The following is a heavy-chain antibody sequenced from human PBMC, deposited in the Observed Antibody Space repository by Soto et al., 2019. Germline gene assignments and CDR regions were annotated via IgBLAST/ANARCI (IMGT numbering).Heavy chain of an antibody. J-gene: IGHJ5*02. CDR3: AKGGVAAAGTRRNWFDP. CDR2: INWNGGST. D-gene: IGHD6-13*01. V-gene: IGHV3-20*04. Sequence: GGSLRLSCAASGFTFDDYGMSWVRQAPGKGLEWVSGINWNGGSTGYADSVKGRFTISRDNAKNSLYLQMNSLRAEDTAVYYCAKGGVAAAGTRRNWFDPWGQGTLVTVSS. CDR1: GFTFDDYG.